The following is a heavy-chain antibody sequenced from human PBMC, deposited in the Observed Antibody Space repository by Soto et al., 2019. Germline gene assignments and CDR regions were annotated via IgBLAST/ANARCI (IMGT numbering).Heavy chain of an antibody. Sequence: QVQLVQSGAEVKKPGSSVKVSCKASGGTFSSYTISWVRQAPGQGLEWMGRIIPILGIANYAQKFQGRVTITADKSTSKAYMELSSLRSEDTAVYYCARVSGYCSGGSCYEGGWFDPWGQGTLVTVSS. CDR2: IIPILGIA. V-gene: IGHV1-69*02. CDR3: ARVSGYCSGGSCYEGGWFDP. CDR1: GGTFSSYT. D-gene: IGHD2-15*01. J-gene: IGHJ5*02.